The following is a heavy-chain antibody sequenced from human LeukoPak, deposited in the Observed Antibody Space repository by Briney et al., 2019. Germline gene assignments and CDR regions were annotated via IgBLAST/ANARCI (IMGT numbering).Heavy chain of an antibody. Sequence: GASVKVSCKASGCTFSSYAISWVRQAPGQGLEWMGGIIPIFGTANYAQKFQGRVTITADKSTSTAYMELSSLRSEDTAVYYCARGNTAIAHFDYWGQGTLVTVSS. CDR1: GCTFSSYA. V-gene: IGHV1-69*06. CDR3: ARGNTAIAHFDY. D-gene: IGHD5-18*01. CDR2: IIPIFGTA. J-gene: IGHJ4*02.